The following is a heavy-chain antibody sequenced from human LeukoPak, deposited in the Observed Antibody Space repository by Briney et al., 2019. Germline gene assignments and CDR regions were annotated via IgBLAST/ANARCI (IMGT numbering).Heavy chain of an antibody. D-gene: IGHD4-23*01. CDR3: ARDPNHGGNLDY. CDR2: ISYDGSKR. CDR1: GFTFSSYA. Sequence: GRSLRLSCAASGFTFSSYAMHWVRQAPGKGLEWVAIISYDGSKRYYADSVKGRFTISRDDSKNTLYLQMNSLRAEDTALYYCARDPNHGGNLDYWGQGTLDTVSS. J-gene: IGHJ4*02. V-gene: IGHV3-30-3*01.